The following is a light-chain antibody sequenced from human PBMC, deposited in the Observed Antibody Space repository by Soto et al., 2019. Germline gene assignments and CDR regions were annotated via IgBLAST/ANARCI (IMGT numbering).Light chain of an antibody. CDR1: SSDVGGYNY. CDR3: SSYAGSNNLVV. J-gene: IGLJ2*01. V-gene: IGLV2-8*01. CDR2: EVS. Sequence: QSALTQPASVSASPGQSITISCTGTSSDVGGYNYVSWYQQHPGKAPKLMIYEVSKRPSGVPDRFSGSKSGNTASLTVSGLQAEDEADYYCSSYAGSNNLVVFGGGTKLTVL.